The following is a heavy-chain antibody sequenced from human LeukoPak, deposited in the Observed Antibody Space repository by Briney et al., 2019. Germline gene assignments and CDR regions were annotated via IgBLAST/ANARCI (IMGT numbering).Heavy chain of an antibody. J-gene: IGHJ4*02. CDR3: ARGRYGSGSYRFDY. CDR2: IYYSGNT. V-gene: IGHV4-39*07. D-gene: IGHD3-10*01. CDR1: GDSISTSNSY. Sequence: ASETLSLTCTVSGDSISTSNSYWGWIRQPPGKGLEWIGSIYYSGNTYYNASLKSRVTISVDTSKNQFSLKLSSVTAADTAVYYCARGRYGSGSYRFDYWGQGTLVTVSS.